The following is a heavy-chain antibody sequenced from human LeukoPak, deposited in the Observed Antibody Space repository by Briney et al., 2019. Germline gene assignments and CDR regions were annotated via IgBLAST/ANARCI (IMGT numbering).Heavy chain of an antibody. CDR2: IPYYEFGK. Sequence: QTGGSLRLSCATSGFTLSNYGIHWVRQAPGKGLEWVAFIPYYEFGKYYGDSVKGRFTISRDKSKNTLYLQMNSLSAEDTAVYYCPKDRLVSSRWYGGVDSWGQGTLVTVSS. CDR3: PKDRLVSSRWYGGVDS. J-gene: IGHJ4*02. CDR1: GFTLSNYG. V-gene: IGHV3-30*02. D-gene: IGHD6-13*01.